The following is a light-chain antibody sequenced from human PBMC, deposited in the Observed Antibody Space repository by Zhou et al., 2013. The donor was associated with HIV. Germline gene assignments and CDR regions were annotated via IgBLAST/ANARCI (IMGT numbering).Light chain of an antibody. Sequence: DIQMTQSPSSLSASAGDRVTITCRASQTISNYLNWYQQKPGKAPTLLIYKASNLQSGVPSRFSGSGSGTDFTLTISSLQPEDFATYYCQQYNSYSWTFGQGTRVQIK. CDR3: QQYNSYSWT. CDR1: QTISNY. CDR2: KAS. J-gene: IGKJ1*01. V-gene: IGKV1-39*01.